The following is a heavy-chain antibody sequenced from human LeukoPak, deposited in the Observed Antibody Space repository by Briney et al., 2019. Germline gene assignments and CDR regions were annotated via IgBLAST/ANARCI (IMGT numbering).Heavy chain of an antibody. V-gene: IGHV3-30*18. CDR3: AKDPAFGYDYSGNYFDY. D-gene: IGHD5-12*01. CDR1: GFTLSSYG. J-gene: IGHJ4*02. CDR2: TSYDGSNK. Sequence: GGSLRLSCAVSGFTLSSYGMHCVRQAPGKGLGWVAVTSYDGSNKDYADPVKRQFTIPRDNSKNTLYLHMHSLRAEDTDVYYCAKDPAFGYDYSGNYFDYWGQGTLVTVSS.